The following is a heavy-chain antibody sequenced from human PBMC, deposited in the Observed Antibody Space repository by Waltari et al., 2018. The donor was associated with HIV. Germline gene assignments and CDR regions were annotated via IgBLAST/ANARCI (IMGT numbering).Heavy chain of an antibody. V-gene: IGHV4-31*03. CDR3: SRLTTFYFDY. J-gene: IGHJ4*02. Sequence: QVQLQESGPGLVKPSQTLSLPCIVSGCSIRGGTDYWSWIRQHPGQGLEWIGYIQDSGSTYYNPSLRSRVTISVDTSKNHFSLKLSSVTAADTAVYYCSRLTTFYFDYWGQGTLVTVSS. CDR2: IQDSGST. D-gene: IGHD3-16*01. CDR1: GCSIRGGTDY.